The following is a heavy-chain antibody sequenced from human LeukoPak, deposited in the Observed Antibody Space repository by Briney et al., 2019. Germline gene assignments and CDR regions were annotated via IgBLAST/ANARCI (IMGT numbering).Heavy chain of an antibody. J-gene: IGHJ1*01. CDR2: IRYDGSNK. Sequence: GGSLRLSCAASGFTFSSYAMHWVRQAPGKGLEWVAFIRYDGSNKYYADSVKGRFTISRDNSKNTLYLQMNSLRAEDTAVYYCAKGGSVVPAAQYFQHWGQGTLVTVSS. CDR3: AKGGSVVPAAQYFQH. V-gene: IGHV3-30*02. D-gene: IGHD2-2*01. CDR1: GFTFSSYA.